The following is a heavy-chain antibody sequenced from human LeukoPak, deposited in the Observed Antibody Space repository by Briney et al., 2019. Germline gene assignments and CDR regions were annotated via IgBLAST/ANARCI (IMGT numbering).Heavy chain of an antibody. V-gene: IGHV3-7*01. J-gene: IGHJ4*02. CDR3: VRERAGFDY. CDR1: GFTFNHYW. CDR2: IHPDGTET. Sequence: GGSLRLSCAASGFTFNHYWMSWVRQIPGTRLQWVAKIHPDGTETHYADSVKGRFTFSRDNAKNSMYLQMNSLTADDTAVYYCVRERAGFDYWGQGTLVTVSS.